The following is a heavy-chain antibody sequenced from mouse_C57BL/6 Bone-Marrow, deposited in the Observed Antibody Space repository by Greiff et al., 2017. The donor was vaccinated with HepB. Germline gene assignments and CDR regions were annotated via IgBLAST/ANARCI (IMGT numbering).Heavy chain of an antibody. CDR3: ARYDYDGYYAMDY. CDR1: GFTFTDYY. CDR2: IRNKANGYTT. V-gene: IGHV7-3*01. J-gene: IGHJ4*01. Sequence: EVKLMESGGGLVQPGGSLSLSCAASGFTFTDYYMSWVRQPPGKALEWLGFIRNKANGYTTEYSASVKGRFTISRDNSQSILYLQMNALRAEDSATYYCARYDYDGYYAMDYWGQGTSVTVSS. D-gene: IGHD2-4*01.